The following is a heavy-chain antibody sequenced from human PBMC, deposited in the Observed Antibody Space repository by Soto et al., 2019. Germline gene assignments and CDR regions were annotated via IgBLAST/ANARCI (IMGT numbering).Heavy chain of an antibody. Sequence: PGGSLRLSCAASGFTFRSYGMHWVRQAPGKGLEWVAVIWYDGSNKYYADSVKGRFTISRDNSKNTLYLQMNSLRAEDTAVYYCARDRGVQPYYYYYYGMDVWGQGTTVTVSS. V-gene: IGHV3-33*01. CDR2: IWYDGSNK. CDR3: ARDRGVQPYYYYYYGMDV. J-gene: IGHJ6*02. D-gene: IGHD3-10*01. CDR1: GFTFRSYG.